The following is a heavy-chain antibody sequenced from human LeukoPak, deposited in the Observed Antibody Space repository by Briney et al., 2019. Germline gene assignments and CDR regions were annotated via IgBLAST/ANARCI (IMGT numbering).Heavy chain of an antibody. CDR3: ARQSRITIFGVVIQDDAFDI. CDR2: IKQDRSEK. Sequence: GGSLRLSCAASGFTFSSYWMSWVRQAPGKGLEWVANIKQDRSEKYYVDSVKGRFTISRDNAKNSPYLQMNSLRAEDTAVYYCARQSRITIFGVVIQDDAFDIWGQGTMVTVSS. D-gene: IGHD3-3*01. V-gene: IGHV3-7*01. J-gene: IGHJ3*02. CDR1: GFTFSSYW.